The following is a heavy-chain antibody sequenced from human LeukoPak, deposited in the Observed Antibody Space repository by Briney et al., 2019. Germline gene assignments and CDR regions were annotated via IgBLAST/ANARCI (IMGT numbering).Heavy chain of an antibody. D-gene: IGHD6-13*01. CDR3: AREKGTYGSSWAGYYYYYMDV. CDR1: GFTFSSYA. Sequence: GGSLRLSCAASGFTFSSYAMHWVRQAPGKGLEWVAIISYDGNNKYYADSVKGRLTISRDNSNNTLYLQMNSLKTEDTAVYYCAREKGTYGSSWAGYYYYYMDVWGKGTTVTISS. V-gene: IGHV3-30*14. CDR2: ISYDGNNK. J-gene: IGHJ6*03.